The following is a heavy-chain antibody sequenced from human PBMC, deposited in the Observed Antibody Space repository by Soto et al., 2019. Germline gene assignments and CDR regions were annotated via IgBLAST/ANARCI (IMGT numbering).Heavy chain of an antibody. CDR1: GYTFTGYH. J-gene: IGHJ3*02. V-gene: IGHV1-2*04. CDR3: ARDRIMITFGGVIVSDGSAFDI. D-gene: IGHD3-16*02. CDR2: INPNSGGT. Sequence: ASVKVSCKASGYTFTGYHIHWLRLAPGQGLEWMGWINPNSGGTNYAQKFQGWVTMTRDTSISTAYMELSRLRSDDTAVYYCARDRIMITFGGVIVSDGSAFDIWGQGTMVTVSS.